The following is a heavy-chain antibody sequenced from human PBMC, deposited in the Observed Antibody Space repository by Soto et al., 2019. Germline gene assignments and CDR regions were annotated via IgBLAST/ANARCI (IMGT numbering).Heavy chain of an antibody. J-gene: IGHJ3*02. CDR3: ASWADYGGRAAFDI. CDR2: ISPYNGNT. V-gene: IGHV1-18*01. D-gene: IGHD4-17*01. Sequence: GASVKVSCKASGYTFTSYGISWVRQAPGQGLEWMGWISPYNGNTNYAQKLQGRVTITTDTSTSTAYMELSSLRSDDTAVYYCASWADYGGRAAFDIWGQGTMVTVSS. CDR1: GYTFTSYG.